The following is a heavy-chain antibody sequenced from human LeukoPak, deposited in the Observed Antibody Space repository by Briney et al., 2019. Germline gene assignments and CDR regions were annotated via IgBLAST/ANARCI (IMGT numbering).Heavy chain of an antibody. CDR3: ASTAVDYGSGSPYART. J-gene: IGHJ4*02. CDR1: GGSVSSGSYY. CDR2: IYYSGST. D-gene: IGHD3-10*01. Sequence: PSETLSLTCTVSGGSVSSGSYYWGWIRQPPGKGLEWIGSIYYSGSTYYNPSLKSRVTISVDTSKNQFSLKLSSVTAADTAVYYCASTAVDYGSGSPYARTWGQGTLVTVSS. V-gene: IGHV4-39*01.